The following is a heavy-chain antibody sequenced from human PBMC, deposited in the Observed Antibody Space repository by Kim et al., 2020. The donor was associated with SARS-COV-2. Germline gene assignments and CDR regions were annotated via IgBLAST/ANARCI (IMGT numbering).Heavy chain of an antibody. CDR3: ARAPYSNYAYCMDV. D-gene: IGHD4-4*01. Sequence: SETLSLTCTVSGGSISSGGYYWSWIRQHPGKGLEWIGYIYYSGSTYYNPSLKSRVTLSVDTSKNQFSLKLSSVTAADTAVYYCARAPYSNYAYCMDVWGQGTTVTVSS. CDR2: IYYSGST. J-gene: IGHJ6*02. V-gene: IGHV4-31*03. CDR1: GGSISSGGYY.